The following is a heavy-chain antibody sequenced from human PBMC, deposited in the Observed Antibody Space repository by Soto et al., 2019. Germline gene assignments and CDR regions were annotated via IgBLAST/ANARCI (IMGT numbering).Heavy chain of an antibody. J-gene: IGHJ4*02. CDR3: ARSEATGLDY. Sequence: QVQLQESGPGLVKPSGTLSLTCTVSGGSMSSSNWWNWVRQSPGKGLEWIGEAHHSGRTNYNPSLKSRVTISVDKSKNHFSLKLSSVNAADTAVYYCARSEATGLDYWGQGTLVTVSS. CDR1: GGSMSSSNW. D-gene: IGHD1-26*01. CDR2: AHHSGRT. V-gene: IGHV4-4*02.